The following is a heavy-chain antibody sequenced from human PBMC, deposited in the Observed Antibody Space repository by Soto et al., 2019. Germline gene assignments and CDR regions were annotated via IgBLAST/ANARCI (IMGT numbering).Heavy chain of an antibody. V-gene: IGHV1-69*01. Sequence: QVQVVQSGVEVRRPGSSVKVSCKASGDTFKNCVISWVRQAPGQGLEWMGGIIPLFGTTDFAQRFQGRLTITTDESTPXAYMXXXXXXSEDTATYYCAAELGFGKLSVVWGXGTT. CDR1: GDTFKNCV. CDR2: IIPLFGTT. CDR3: AAELGFGKLSVV. D-gene: IGHD3-10*01. J-gene: IGHJ6*02.